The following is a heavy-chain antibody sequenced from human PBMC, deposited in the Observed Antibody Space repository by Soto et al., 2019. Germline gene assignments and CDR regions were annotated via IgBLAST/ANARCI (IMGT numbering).Heavy chain of an antibody. D-gene: IGHD3-22*01. CDR2: IYYSGST. CDR1: GGSISSGDYY. V-gene: IGHV4-30-4*01. Sequence: SETLSPTCTVSGGSISSGDYYWSWIRQPPGKGLEWIGYIYYSGSTYYNPSLKSRVTISVDTSKNQFSLKLSSVTAADTAVYYCASQYYDSSGYYDYWGQGTLVTVSS. CDR3: ASQYYDSSGYYDY. J-gene: IGHJ4*02.